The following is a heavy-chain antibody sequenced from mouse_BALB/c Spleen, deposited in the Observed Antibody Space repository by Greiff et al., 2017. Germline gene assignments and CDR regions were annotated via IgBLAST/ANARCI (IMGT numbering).Heavy chain of an antibody. CDR3: ARPHYYGSSYDFDY. Sequence: EVKLEESGGGLVKPGGSLKLSCAASGFTFSSYAMSWVRQTPEKRLEWVATISSGGSYTYYPDSVKGRFTISRDNAKNTLYLQMSSLRSEDTAMYYCARPHYYGSSYDFDYWGQGTTLTVSS. CDR2: ISSGGSYT. V-gene: IGHV5-9-3*01. J-gene: IGHJ2*01. CDR1: GFTFSSYA. D-gene: IGHD1-1*01.